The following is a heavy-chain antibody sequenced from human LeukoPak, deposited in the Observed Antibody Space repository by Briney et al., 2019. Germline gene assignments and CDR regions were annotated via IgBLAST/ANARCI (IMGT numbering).Heavy chain of an antibody. CDR1: GYTFTSYG. CDR3: ARGFSGPTKNWFDP. V-gene: IGHV1-18*01. D-gene: IGHD6-25*01. CDR2: ISAYNGNT. J-gene: IGHJ5*02. Sequence: GASVKVSCKASGYTFTSYGISWVRQAPGQGLEWMGWISAYNGNTNYAQKFQGRVTMTRDTSISTAYMELSRLRSDDTAVYFCARGFSGPTKNWFDPWGQGTRVTVSS.